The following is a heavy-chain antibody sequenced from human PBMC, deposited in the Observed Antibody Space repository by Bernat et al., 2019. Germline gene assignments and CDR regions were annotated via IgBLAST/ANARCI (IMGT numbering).Heavy chain of an antibody. J-gene: IGHJ3*02. CDR2: IKQDGSEK. Sequence: EVQLVESGGGLVQPGGSLRLSCAASGFTFSSYWVSWVRQAPGKGLEWVANIKQDGSEKYYVDSVKGRFTISRDNAKNSLYLQMNSLRAEDTAVYYCARDRERWLQGAFDIWGQGTMVTVSS. CDR1: GFTFSSYW. V-gene: IGHV3-7*01. D-gene: IGHD5-24*01. CDR3: ARDRERWLQGAFDI.